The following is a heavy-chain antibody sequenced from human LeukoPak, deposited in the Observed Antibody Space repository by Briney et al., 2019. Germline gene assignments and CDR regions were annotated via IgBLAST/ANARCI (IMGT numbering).Heavy chain of an antibody. J-gene: IGHJ6*02. D-gene: IGHD3-3*01. V-gene: IGHV3-43*01. CDR3: TKDMEWGMDV. CDR1: GFTFDRHT. Sequence: GGSLRLSCAASGFTFDRHTMHWVRQPPGKGPEWVSLIGWNGTNIDYADSVKGRFTISRDNSKNFVYLQMHSLRTEDTALYYCTKDMEWGMDVWGQGTTVIVSS. CDR2: IGWNGTNI.